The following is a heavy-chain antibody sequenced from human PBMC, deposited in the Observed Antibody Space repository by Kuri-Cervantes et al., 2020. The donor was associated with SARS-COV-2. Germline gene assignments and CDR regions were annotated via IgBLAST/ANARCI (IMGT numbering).Heavy chain of an antibody. Sequence: GGSLRLSCAASGFTFSSYAMSWVRQAPGKGLEWVSAISGSGGSTYYADSVKGRCTISRDNSKNILYLQMHSLRAEDTAIYYCAKGVAAVGTAGGTYYYHGMDVWGQGTTVTVSS. CDR2: ISGSGGST. J-gene: IGHJ6*02. V-gene: IGHV3-23*01. D-gene: IGHD6-13*01. CDR3: AKGVAAVGTAGGTYYYHGMDV. CDR1: GFTFSSYA.